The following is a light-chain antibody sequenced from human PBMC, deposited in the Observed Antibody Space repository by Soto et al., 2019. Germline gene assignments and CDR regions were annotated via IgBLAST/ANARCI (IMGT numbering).Light chain of an antibody. CDR3: QQYNGDPLS. V-gene: IGKV1-5*01. Sequence: DIQMTQSPSTLSASVGDRVTITCRASQSISNWLAWYQQKPGKAPKVLIYDASSLKAGVPSRFSGSGSGTEFTLTLRGLQPDDFATYYCQQYNGDPLSFGGGTKVEIK. J-gene: IGKJ4*01. CDR2: DAS. CDR1: QSISNW.